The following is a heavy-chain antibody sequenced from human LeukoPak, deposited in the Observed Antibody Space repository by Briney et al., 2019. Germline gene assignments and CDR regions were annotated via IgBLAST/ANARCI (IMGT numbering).Heavy chain of an antibody. Sequence: SETLSLTCAVYGGSFSGYYWSWIRQPPGKGLEWIGEINHSGSTNYNPSLKSRVTISVDTSKNQFSLKLSSVTAADTAVYYCARVAVVVVAAPGGLLGYFDYWGQGTLVTVSS. J-gene: IGHJ4*02. V-gene: IGHV4-34*01. CDR1: GGSFSGYY. CDR3: ARVAVVVVAAPGGLLGYFDY. D-gene: IGHD2-15*01. CDR2: INHSGST.